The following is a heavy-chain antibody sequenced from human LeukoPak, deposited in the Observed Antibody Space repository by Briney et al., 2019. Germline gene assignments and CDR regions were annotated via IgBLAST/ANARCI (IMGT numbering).Heavy chain of an antibody. V-gene: IGHV3-21*01. CDR1: GFTFSSYS. D-gene: IGHD3-22*01. Sequence: GGSLRLSCAASGFTFSSYSMNWVRQAPGKGLEWVSSISSSSSYIYYADSVKGRFTISRDNAKNSLYLQMNSLRAEDTAVYYCARDHSLDYYYDSSGYNVVGYWGQGTLVTVSS. CDR2: ISSSSSYI. J-gene: IGHJ4*02. CDR3: ARDHSLDYYYDSSGYNVVGY.